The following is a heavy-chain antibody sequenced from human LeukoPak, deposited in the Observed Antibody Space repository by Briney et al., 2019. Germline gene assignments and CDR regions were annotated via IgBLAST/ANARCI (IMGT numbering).Heavy chain of an antibody. CDR2: ITGSGGST. D-gene: IGHD2-2*01. CDR1: GFTFRSYG. CDR3: AKLKGKDGVRDGYET. Sequence: GGTLRLSCTASGFTFRSYGMNWVRQAPGKGLEWVSAITGSGGSTYYAGSVKGRFTISRDNSKNTLYLQMNSLRAEDTALYYCAKLKGKDGVRDGYETWGQGTMVTVSS. J-gene: IGHJ3*02. V-gene: IGHV3-23*01.